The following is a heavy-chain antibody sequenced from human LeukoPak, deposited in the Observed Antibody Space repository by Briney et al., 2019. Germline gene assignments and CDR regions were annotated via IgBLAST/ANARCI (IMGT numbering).Heavy chain of an antibody. V-gene: IGHV4-4*07. Sequence: SETLSLTCTVSGGSISSYYWSWIRQPAGKGLEWIGRIHTSGSTNYNPSLKSRVTISVDTSKNQFSLKLSSVTAADTAVYYCARSTKMVRGVISHYYYYYYMDVWGKGTTVTVSS. D-gene: IGHD3-10*01. CDR3: ARSTKMVRGVISHYYYYYYMDV. J-gene: IGHJ6*03. CDR2: IHTSGST. CDR1: GGSISSYY.